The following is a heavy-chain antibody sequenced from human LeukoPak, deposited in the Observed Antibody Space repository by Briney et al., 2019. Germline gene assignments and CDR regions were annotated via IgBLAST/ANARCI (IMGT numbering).Heavy chain of an antibody. CDR1: GFPFSSHW. V-gene: IGHV3-7*01. CDR2: IKQDGSEK. Sequence: GGSLRLSCAASGFPFSSHWLSWFRQSPGKGLEWVANIKQDGSEKYYVDSVEGRFTISRDNAKNSQYLQMNSLRAEDTAVYYCASGSGWVFNNWGQGTLVTVSS. J-gene: IGHJ4*02. CDR3: ASGSGWVFNN. D-gene: IGHD6-19*01.